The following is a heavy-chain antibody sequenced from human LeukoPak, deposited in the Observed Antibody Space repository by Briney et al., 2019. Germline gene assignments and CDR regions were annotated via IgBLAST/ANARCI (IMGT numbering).Heavy chain of an antibody. V-gene: IGHV3-74*01. CDR2: IYSDGSST. J-gene: IGHJ4*02. CDR1: GFTFSDYW. CDR3: PRGDYYHFGY. D-gene: IGHD1-26*01. Sequence: GGSLRLSCAASGFTFSDYWMHWVRQAPGKGLLWVARIYSDGSSTIYADSVQGRFTISRDNAKNTLYLQMNSLRAEDTAVYYCPRGDYYHFGYWGQGTLVTVSS.